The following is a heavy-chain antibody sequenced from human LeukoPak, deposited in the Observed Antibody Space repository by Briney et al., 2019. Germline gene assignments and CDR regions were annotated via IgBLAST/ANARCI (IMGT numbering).Heavy chain of an antibody. D-gene: IGHD1-26*01. Sequence: GGSLRLSCAASGFTFDDYAMHWVRQAPGKGLEWVSGISWNSGSIGYADSVKGRFTISRDNAKNSLYLQMNSLRAEDTALYYCAKGSYYDYFDYWGQGTLVTVSS. CDR1: GFTFDDYA. CDR2: ISWNSGSI. V-gene: IGHV3-9*01. CDR3: AKGSYYDYFDY. J-gene: IGHJ4*02.